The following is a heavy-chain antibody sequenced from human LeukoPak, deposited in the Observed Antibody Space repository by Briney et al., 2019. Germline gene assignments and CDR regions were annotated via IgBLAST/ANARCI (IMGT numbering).Heavy chain of an antibody. J-gene: IGHJ5*02. Sequence: SETLSLTRTVSGGSISSHYWSWIRQPPGKGLEWIGYIYYSGSTNYNPSLKSRVTMSVDTSKNQFSLKLSSVTAADTAVYYCARALAVAGTNWFDPWGQGTLVTVSS. CDR2: IYYSGST. CDR3: ARALAVAGTNWFDP. CDR1: GGSISSHY. V-gene: IGHV4-59*11. D-gene: IGHD6-19*01.